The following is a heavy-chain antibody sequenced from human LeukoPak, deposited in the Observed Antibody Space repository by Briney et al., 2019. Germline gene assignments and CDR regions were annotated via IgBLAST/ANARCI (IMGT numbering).Heavy chain of an antibody. Sequence: SVKVSCKASGGTFSSYAISWVRQAPGQGLEWMGGIIPIFGTANYAQKLQGRATMTPDTSTSTADMELRSLRSDDTAVYYCARRTYSSSSSIFDYWGQGTLVTVSS. V-gene: IGHV1-69*06. CDR3: ARRTYSSSSSIFDY. CDR2: IIPIFGTA. CDR1: GGTFSSYA. J-gene: IGHJ4*02. D-gene: IGHD6-6*01.